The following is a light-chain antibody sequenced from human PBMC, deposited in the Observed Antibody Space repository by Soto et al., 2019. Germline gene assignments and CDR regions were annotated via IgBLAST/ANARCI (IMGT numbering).Light chain of an antibody. CDR1: NSEVGGYIY. J-gene: IGLJ1*01. Sequence: QSVLTQPASVAWSPGQSITISCTGNNSEVGGYIYVSWYQQHPGKAPKLMIYDVSNRPSGVSNRFSGSKSGNTASLTISGLQAEDEADYYCSSYTSSSTPYVFGTGTKVTVL. CDR3: SSYTSSSTPYV. CDR2: DVS. V-gene: IGLV2-14*01.